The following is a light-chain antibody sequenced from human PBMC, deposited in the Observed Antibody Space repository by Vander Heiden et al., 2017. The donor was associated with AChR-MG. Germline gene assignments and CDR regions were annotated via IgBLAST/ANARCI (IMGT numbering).Light chain of an antibody. CDR2: DAN. J-gene: IGKJ3*01. Sequence: TQSPATLSLSPGERASLSCRAGEIGTTALPWYKHNPGQAPRLLLYDANKTANGITARFSRSGYGTESNFTISSREPEEFAVYFCHQRTNWPMLTFGHGTKVDVK. CDR3: HQRTNWPMLT. CDR1: EIGTTA. V-gene: IGKV3-11*01.